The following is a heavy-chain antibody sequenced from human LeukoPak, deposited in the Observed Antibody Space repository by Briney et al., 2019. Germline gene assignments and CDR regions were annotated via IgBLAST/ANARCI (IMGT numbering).Heavy chain of an antibody. Sequence: GGSLRLSCAASGAASGFIFSGYAMHWVRQAPGKGLEWVAIISYDGSNKYYEDSVKGRFTISRDTSRNMLYLQMNSLRPEDTAIYYCARGRYSSGWYDSIPPHYWGQGTLVTVSS. D-gene: IGHD6-19*01. J-gene: IGHJ4*02. V-gene: IGHV3-30-3*01. CDR1: GFIFSGYA. CDR3: ARGRYSSGWYDSIPPHY. CDR2: ISYDGSNK.